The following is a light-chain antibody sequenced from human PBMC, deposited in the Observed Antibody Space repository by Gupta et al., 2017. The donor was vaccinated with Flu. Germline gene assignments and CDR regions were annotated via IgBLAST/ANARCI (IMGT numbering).Light chain of an antibody. CDR1: QSVRRGY. Sequence: EIVFTRSPGPLSLSPGEIATPSCMARQSVRRGYLVWYKQKPGQTPRLLIYGASSRDTGIPDRFSGSGCGTDFTLTISRREREDVAVYYCQQDGSSPPWTFGQGTKVEIK. CDR2: GAS. J-gene: IGKJ1*01. CDR3: QQDGSSPPWT. V-gene: IGKV3-20*01.